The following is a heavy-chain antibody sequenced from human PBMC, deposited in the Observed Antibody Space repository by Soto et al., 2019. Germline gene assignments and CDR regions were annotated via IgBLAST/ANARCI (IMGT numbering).Heavy chain of an antibody. CDR3: VKDQIYFGNFEH. CDR1: GFTFRDYG. Sequence: QVQLVESGGGEVQPGRSLRLSCAASGFTFRDYGVHWVRQAPGKGLQWVAVISAGGRNAYYADSVKGRFTVSRDDSKNTLSLQMNNLGAEDTAVYYCVKDQIYFGNFEHWGQGALVTVSS. D-gene: IGHD1-26*01. CDR2: ISAGGRNA. V-gene: IGHV3-30*18. J-gene: IGHJ4*02.